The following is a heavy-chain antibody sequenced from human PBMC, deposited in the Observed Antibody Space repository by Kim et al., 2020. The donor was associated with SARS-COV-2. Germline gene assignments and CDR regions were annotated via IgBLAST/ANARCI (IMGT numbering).Heavy chain of an antibody. CDR3: ARVSFVYGGVFDY. Sequence: GGSLRLSCAASGFTFSSYWMSWVRQAPGKGLEWVANIKQDGSEKYYVDSVKGRFTIARDNAKNSLYLQMNSLRAEDTAVYYCARVSFVYGGVFDYWGQGTLVTVSS. CDR1: GFTFSSYW. CDR2: IKQDGSEK. V-gene: IGHV3-7*01. D-gene: IGHD3-16*01. J-gene: IGHJ4*02.